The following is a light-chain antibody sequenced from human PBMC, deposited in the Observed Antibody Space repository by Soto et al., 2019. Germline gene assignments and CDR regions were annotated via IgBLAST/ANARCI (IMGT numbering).Light chain of an antibody. Sequence: DIQMTQSPSSLSASVGDRVTITCRASQTISKYLNWFQQKPGKAPQLLIYAASSLQSGVPSRFSGSGSGTDCTLTISSLQPEDFAIYYCQQPYSTPPLTFGGGTQVEI. CDR1: QTISKY. V-gene: IGKV1-39*01. CDR2: AAS. J-gene: IGKJ4*01. CDR3: QQPYSTPPLT.